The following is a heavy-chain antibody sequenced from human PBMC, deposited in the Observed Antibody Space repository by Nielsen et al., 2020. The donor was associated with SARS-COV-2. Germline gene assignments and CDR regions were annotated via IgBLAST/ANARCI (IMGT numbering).Heavy chain of an antibody. CDR3: ARESSGYDHYNYGMDV. CDR1: GGSISSGGYY. J-gene: IGHJ6*02. CDR2: IYFSGRT. D-gene: IGHD5-12*01. Sequence: LSLTCTVSGGSISSGGYYWSWIRHHPGKGLEWIGYIYFSGRTCYNPSLKSRVTISVDTSKNQFSLSLRSVAAADTAVYYCARESSGYDHYNYGMDVWGQGTTVTVSS. V-gene: IGHV4-31*03.